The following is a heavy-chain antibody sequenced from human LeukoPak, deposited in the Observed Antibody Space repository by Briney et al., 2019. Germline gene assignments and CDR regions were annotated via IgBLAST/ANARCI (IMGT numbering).Heavy chain of an antibody. J-gene: IGHJ4*02. D-gene: IGHD1-26*01. CDR2: ISGSGGTT. CDR1: GFTFSSYG. CDR3: AKEGFGNYYSAYFDY. Sequence: GGSLRLSCAASGFTFSSYGMSWVRQAPGKGLEWVSIISGSGGTTYYADSVKGRFTISRDNSKNTLYLQMNGLRAEDTAVYYCAKEGFGNYYSAYFDYWGQGTLVTVSS. V-gene: IGHV3-23*01.